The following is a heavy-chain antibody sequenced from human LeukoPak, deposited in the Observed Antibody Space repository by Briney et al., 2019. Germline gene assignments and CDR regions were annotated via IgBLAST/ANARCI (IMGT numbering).Heavy chain of an antibody. D-gene: IGHD2-21*02. CDR3: ARRGCYGGNCYPCDY. CDR2: ISLRGADT. J-gene: IGHJ4*02. Sequence: GWSLRLSCSASGFTFSSNAMSWVRQAPGKGLEWVSSISLRGADTDYADSVKGRFTISRDDSKNALYLQMSSLRAEDTAVYFCARRGCYGGNCYPCDYWGQGTLVTVSS. V-gene: IGHV3-23*01. CDR1: GFTFSSNA.